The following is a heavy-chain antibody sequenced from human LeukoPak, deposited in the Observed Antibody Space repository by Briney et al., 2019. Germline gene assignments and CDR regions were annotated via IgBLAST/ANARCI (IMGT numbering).Heavy chain of an antibody. CDR2: LSWNGGET. V-gene: IGHV3-20*04. J-gene: IGHJ6*03. Sequence: GGSLRLSCAASGFTFHNHGMSWVRQAPGKGLELVSSLSWNGGETRYADSVKGRFTIYRDNAKNSLYLQMNSLRAEDTALYYCARRAYPYHYYMDVWGKGATVTVSS. D-gene: IGHD3-16*01. CDR1: GFTFHNHG. CDR3: ARRAYPYHYYMDV.